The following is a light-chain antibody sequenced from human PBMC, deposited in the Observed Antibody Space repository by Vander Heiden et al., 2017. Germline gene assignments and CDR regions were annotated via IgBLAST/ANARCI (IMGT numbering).Light chain of an antibody. V-gene: IGLV2-14*01. J-gene: IGLJ1*01. Sequence: QSALTHPASVSGSPGQSITISCTGTSSDVGGYNYVSWYQQHPGKAPKLMIYDVSNRPAGVSNRFSGSKSGNTASLTIAGLQDEDEADYYCSSYTSSSTRVFGTGTKVTVL. CDR3: SSYTSSSTRV. CDR2: DVS. CDR1: SSDVGGYNY.